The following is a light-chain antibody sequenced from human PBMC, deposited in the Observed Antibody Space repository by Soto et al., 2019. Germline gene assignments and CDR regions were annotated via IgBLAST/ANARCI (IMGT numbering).Light chain of an antibody. Sequence: EVVLTQSPATLSLSPGERATLSCRASQSVRTYLAWYQQKPGQVPRLLIHDASSRATGIPDRFSGSGSGTDFTLIISSLEPEDFAVYYCQQRTNWPSSTFGQGTRLEI. CDR1: QSVRTY. V-gene: IGKV3-11*01. J-gene: IGKJ5*01. CDR2: DAS. CDR3: QQRTNWPSST.